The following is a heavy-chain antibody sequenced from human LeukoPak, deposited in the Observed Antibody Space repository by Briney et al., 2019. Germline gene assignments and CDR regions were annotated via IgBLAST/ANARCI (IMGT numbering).Heavy chain of an antibody. CDR3: ARYIVATNSYNWFDP. D-gene: IGHD5-12*01. Sequence: SETLSLTCTVSGGSISSYYWSWSRQPPGKGLEWIGYIYYSGSTNYNPSLKSRVTISVDTSKNQFSLKLSSVTAADTAVYYCARYIVATNSYNWFDPWGQGTLVTVSS. V-gene: IGHV4-59*01. CDR1: GGSISSYY. J-gene: IGHJ5*02. CDR2: IYYSGST.